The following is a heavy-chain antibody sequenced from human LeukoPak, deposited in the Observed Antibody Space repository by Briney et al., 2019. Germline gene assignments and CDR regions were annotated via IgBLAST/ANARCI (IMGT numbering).Heavy chain of an antibody. CDR3: AKCGPSVLRYFDWASDLPHAPVGGFDP. J-gene: IGHJ5*02. V-gene: IGHV3-48*03. D-gene: IGHD3-9*01. Sequence: PGGSLRLSCAASGFTFSSYEMNWVRQAPGKGLEWVSYISSSGSTIYYADSVKGRFTISRDNAKNSLYLQMNSLRAEDTAVYYCAKCGPSVLRYFDWASDLPHAPVGGFDPWGQGTLVTVSS. CDR2: ISSSGSTI. CDR1: GFTFSSYE.